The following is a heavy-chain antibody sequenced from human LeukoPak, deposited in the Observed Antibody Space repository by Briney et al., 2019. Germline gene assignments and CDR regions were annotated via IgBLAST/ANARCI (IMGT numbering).Heavy chain of an antibody. Sequence: ASVKVSCKASGGTFSSYAISWVRQAPGQGLEWMGRVIPILGIANYAQKFQGRVTITADKSTSTAYMELSSLRSEGTAVYYCARGKYYYGSGSYYNDDWGQGTLVTVSS. CDR1: GGTFSSYA. J-gene: IGHJ4*02. CDR2: VIPILGIA. D-gene: IGHD3-10*01. CDR3: ARGKYYYGSGSYYNDD. V-gene: IGHV1-69*04.